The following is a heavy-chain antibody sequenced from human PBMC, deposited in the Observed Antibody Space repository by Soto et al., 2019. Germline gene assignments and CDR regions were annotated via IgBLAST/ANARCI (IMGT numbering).Heavy chain of an antibody. J-gene: IGHJ5*02. CDR1: GGSFSGYY. Sequence: SETLSLTCAVYGGSFSGYYWSWIRQPPGKGLEWIGEINYSGRTNYNPSLKSRVTITVGPSKNQSPLTLSTVTAADTAVYYCASGVVKLRRGNWFDEWGQGTLVTVSS. CDR3: ASGVVKLRRGNWFDE. CDR2: INYSGRT. D-gene: IGHD4-17*01. V-gene: IGHV4-34*01.